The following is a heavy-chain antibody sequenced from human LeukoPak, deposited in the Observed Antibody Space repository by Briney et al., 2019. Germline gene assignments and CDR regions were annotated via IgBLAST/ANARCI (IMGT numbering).Heavy chain of an antibody. CDR3: NTWYNSHLGSNVVDV. CDR2: ISVSGNT. Sequence: PGGSLRLSCAASGFTFSSYAMSWVRQGPGKGLEWVSAISVSGNTYHADSVKGRFTISRDSSKNTLYLQMNSLKIEDTAVYYCNTWYNSHLGSNVVDVWGKGTTVTISS. CDR1: GFTFSSYA. D-gene: IGHD1-1*01. J-gene: IGHJ6*04. V-gene: IGHV3-23*01.